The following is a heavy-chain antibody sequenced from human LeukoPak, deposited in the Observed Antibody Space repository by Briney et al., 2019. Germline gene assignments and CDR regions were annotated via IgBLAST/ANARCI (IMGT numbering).Heavy chain of an antibody. CDR1: GFTFSSYW. D-gene: IGHD2-15*01. Sequence: GGSLRLSCAASGFTFSSYWMSWVRQAPGKGLEWGANIKQDGSEKYYVDSVKGRFTISRDNAKNSLYLQMNSLRAEDTAVYYCARGPRLHYYYYGMDVSGQGTTVTVSS. V-gene: IGHV3-7*01. CDR3: ARGPRLHYYYYGMDV. J-gene: IGHJ6*02. CDR2: IKQDGSEK.